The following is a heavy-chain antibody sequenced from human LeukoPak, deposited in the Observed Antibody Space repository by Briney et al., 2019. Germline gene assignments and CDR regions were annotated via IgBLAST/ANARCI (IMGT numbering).Heavy chain of an antibody. CDR3: ARGSGIQLWSPYYGMDV. CDR1: GYTFTSYD. J-gene: IGHJ6*02. CDR2: MNPSSGNT. Sequence: ASVKVSCKASGYTFTSYDINWVRQATGQGLEWMGWMNPSSGNTGYAQKFQGRVTMTRNTSISTAYMELSSLRSEDTAVYYCARGSGIQLWSPYYGMDVWGQGTTVTVSS. D-gene: IGHD5-18*01. V-gene: IGHV1-8*01.